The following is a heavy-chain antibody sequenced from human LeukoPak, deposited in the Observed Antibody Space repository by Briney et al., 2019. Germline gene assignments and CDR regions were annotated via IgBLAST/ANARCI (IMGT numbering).Heavy chain of an antibody. CDR1: GFTVSSNY. Sequence: PGGSLRLSCAASGFTVSSNYMSWVRQAPGKGLEWVSVIYSGGSTYYADSVKGRFTISRDNSKNTLYLQMNSLRAEDTAVYYCARQWLDYYFDYWGQGTLVTVSS. D-gene: IGHD6-19*01. V-gene: IGHV3-53*01. J-gene: IGHJ4*02. CDR2: IYSGGST. CDR3: ARQWLDYYFDY.